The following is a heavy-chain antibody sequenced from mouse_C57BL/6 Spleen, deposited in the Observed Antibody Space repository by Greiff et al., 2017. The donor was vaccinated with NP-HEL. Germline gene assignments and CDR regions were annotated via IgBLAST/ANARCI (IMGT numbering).Heavy chain of an antibody. CDR3: GRKVQSFAY. D-gene: IGHD2-14*01. V-gene: IGHV1-80*01. J-gene: IGHJ3*01. CDR1: GYAFSSSW. Sequence: VQLKQSGAELVKPGASVKISCKASGYAFSSSWMHWVKQRPGQGLEWIGQIYPGDGDTNYNGKFQGKATLTADKSSGTAYMQLSSLTSEDSAVYFCGRKVQSFAYWGQGTLVTVSA. CDR2: IYPGDGDT.